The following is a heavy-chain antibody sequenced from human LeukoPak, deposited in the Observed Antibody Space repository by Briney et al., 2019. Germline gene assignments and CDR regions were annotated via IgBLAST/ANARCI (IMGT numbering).Heavy chain of an antibody. V-gene: IGHV4-59*08. Sequence: SETLSLTCTVSGGSTSSYYWSWIRQPPGKGLEWIGYSYYSGSTNYNPSLKSRLTILIDTSKKQFSLKLSSVTAADTAVYYCARHSGAGTGFVYWGQGTLVSVFS. CDR1: GGSTSSYY. D-gene: IGHD6-19*01. J-gene: IGHJ4*02. CDR3: ARHSGAGTGFVY. CDR2: SYYSGST.